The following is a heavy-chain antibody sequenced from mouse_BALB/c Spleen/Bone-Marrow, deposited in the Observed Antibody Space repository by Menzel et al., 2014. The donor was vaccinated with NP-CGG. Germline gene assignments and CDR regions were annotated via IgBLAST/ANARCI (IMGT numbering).Heavy chain of an antibody. CDR2: TSSGGSYT. CDR3: TRDDCDGAWFAY. Sequence: EVKLMESGGGLVKPGGSLKLSCAASGFTFSSYTMSWVRQTPEKRLEWVATTSSGGSYTYYPDSVKGRFTISRDNAKNTLYLQMSSLKSEDTAMYYCTRDDCDGAWFAYWGQGTLVTVSA. J-gene: IGHJ3*01. D-gene: IGHD2-4*01. V-gene: IGHV5-6-4*01. CDR1: GFTFSSYT.